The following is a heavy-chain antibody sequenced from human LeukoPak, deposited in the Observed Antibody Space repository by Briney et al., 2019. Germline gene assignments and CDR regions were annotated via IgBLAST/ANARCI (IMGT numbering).Heavy chain of an antibody. J-gene: IGHJ2*01. D-gene: IGHD3-10*01. Sequence: SETLSLTCTVSGGSISSGDYYWGWIRPPPGKGLEWIVYIYYSGSTYYNPSLKSRVTISVDTSKNPFSLKLSSVTAADTAVYYWAREDRTVRGERIVWYFDLWGRGNPVSVSS. CDR2: IYYSGST. CDR3: AREDRTVRGERIVWYFDL. CDR1: GGSISSGDYY. V-gene: IGHV4-30-4*01.